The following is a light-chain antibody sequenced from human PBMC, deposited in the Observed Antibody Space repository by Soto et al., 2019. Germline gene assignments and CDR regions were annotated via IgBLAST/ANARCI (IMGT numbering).Light chain of an antibody. CDR3: QTWGTGYWV. CDR2: LNSDGSH. Sequence: QLVLTQSPSASASLGASVNLTCTLSSGHSSYAIAWYQQQPEKGPRYLMKLNSDGSHSKGDGIPDRFSGSSSGAERYLTISSLQSEDEADYYCQTWGTGYWVFGGGTKLTVL. CDR1: SGHSSYA. J-gene: IGLJ3*02. V-gene: IGLV4-69*01.